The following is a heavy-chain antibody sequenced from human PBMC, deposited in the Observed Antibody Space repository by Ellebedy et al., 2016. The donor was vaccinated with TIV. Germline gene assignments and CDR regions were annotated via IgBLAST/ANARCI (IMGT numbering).Heavy chain of an antibody. V-gene: IGHV4-30-4*01. CDR3: AGDVDTAMAY. J-gene: IGHJ4*02. Sequence: SETLSLXXAVSGGSISSGDYYWSWIRQPPGKGLEWIGYIHYSGSTYYNPSLKSRVTVSVDTSKNQFSLKLSSVTAADTAVYDCAGDVDTAMAYWGQGTLVTVSS. CDR2: IHYSGST. CDR1: GGSISSGDYY. D-gene: IGHD5-18*01.